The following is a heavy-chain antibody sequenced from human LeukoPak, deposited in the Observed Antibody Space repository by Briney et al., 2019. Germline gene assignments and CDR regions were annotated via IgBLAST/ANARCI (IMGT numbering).Heavy chain of an antibody. CDR1: GFTFSDYY. CDR2: ISSSGSTI. Sequence: GGSLRLSCAASGFTFSDYYMSWIRRAPGKGLEWVSYISSSGSTIYYADSVKGRFTISRDNAKNSLYLQMNSLRAEDTAVYYCAREEDSSSFDYWGQGTLVTVSS. CDR3: AREEDSSSFDY. J-gene: IGHJ4*02. D-gene: IGHD6-6*01. V-gene: IGHV3-11*04.